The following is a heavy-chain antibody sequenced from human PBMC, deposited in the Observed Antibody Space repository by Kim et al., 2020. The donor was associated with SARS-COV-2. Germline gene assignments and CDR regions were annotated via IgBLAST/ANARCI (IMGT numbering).Heavy chain of an antibody. Sequence: GGSLRLSCAASGFTFSNAWMSWVRQAPGKGLEWVGRIKSKTDGGTTDYAAPVKGRFTISRDDSKNTLYLQMNSLKTEDTAVYYCTTERLLPYYYYYGMDVWGQGTTVTVSS. D-gene: IGHD2-15*01. CDR3: TTERLLPYYYYYGMDV. CDR1: GFTFSNAW. J-gene: IGHJ6*02. V-gene: IGHV3-15*01. CDR2: IKSKTDGGTT.